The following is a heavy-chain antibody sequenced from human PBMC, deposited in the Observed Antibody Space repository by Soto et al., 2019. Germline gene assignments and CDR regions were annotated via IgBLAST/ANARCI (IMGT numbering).Heavy chain of an antibody. CDR3: ARDSPPVDY. V-gene: IGHV1-18*01. CDR1: GYTFTSYG. CDR2: ISAYNGNT. Sequence: QVQLVQSGAEVKKPGASVKVSCKASGYTFTSYGISWVRQAPGQGLEWMGWISAYNGNTNYAQKPQGRDTMTADTSTSTGYIEPRSLRSEDRAVYYCARDSPPVDYWGQGTRVSVSS. J-gene: IGHJ4*02.